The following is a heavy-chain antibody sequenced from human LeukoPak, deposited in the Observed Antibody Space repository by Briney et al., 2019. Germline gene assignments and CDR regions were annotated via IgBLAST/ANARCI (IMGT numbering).Heavy chain of an antibody. CDR3: ARDLNYYDSSGYGH. CDR1: GFTFSTNY. J-gene: IGHJ4*02. D-gene: IGHD3-22*01. V-gene: IGHV3-53*01. CDR2: IYSGGSP. Sequence: GGSLRLSGAASGFTFSTNYMSWVRQAPGKGLEWGAVIYSGGSPYYADSVKGRFTISRDNSKNTLYLQMNSLRAEDPAVYYCARDLNYYDSSGYGHWGQGTLVTVSS.